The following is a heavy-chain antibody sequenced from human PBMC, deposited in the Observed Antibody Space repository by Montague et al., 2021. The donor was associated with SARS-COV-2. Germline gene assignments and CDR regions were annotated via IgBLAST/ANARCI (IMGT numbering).Heavy chain of an antibody. V-gene: IGHV4-61*02. CDR3: ARDDFRWDFDC. CDR2: IYTTGSN. Sequence: TLSLTCTVSGDSITSDVSYWSWIRQPAGKGLEWIGRIYTTGSNNYNPSLKSRLTISLDTSKNQFSLKLSSVTAADTAVYYCARDDFRWDFDCWGQGTLVTVSS. J-gene: IGHJ4*02. CDR1: GDSITSDVSY. D-gene: IGHD2/OR15-2a*01.